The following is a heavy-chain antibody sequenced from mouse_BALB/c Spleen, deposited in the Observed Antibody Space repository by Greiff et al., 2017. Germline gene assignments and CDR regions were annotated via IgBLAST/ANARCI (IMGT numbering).Heavy chain of an antibody. Sequence: EVKLMESGGGLVQPGGSLRLSCATSGFTFTDYYMSWVRQPPGKALEWLGFIRNKANGYTTEYSASVKGRFTISRDNSQSILYLQMNTLRAEDSATYYCARGPRGYDETWFAYWGQGTLVTVSA. CDR2: IRNKANGYTT. J-gene: IGHJ3*01. CDR1: GFTFTDYY. V-gene: IGHV7-3*02. D-gene: IGHD2-14*01. CDR3: ARGPRGYDETWFAY.